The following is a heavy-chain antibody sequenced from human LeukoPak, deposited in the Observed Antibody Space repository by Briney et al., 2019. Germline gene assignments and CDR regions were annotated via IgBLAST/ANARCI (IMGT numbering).Heavy chain of an antibody. D-gene: IGHD3-22*01. CDR2: IDFSGST. Sequence: PSETLSLTCTVSGGSISSHYWSWIRQPPGKGLEWIGYIDFSGSTNYNPSLKSRVTISVDTSKNQFSLKLSSVTAADTAVYYCARLHYDSSGYYPDYWGQGTLVTVSS. V-gene: IGHV4-59*11. CDR3: ARLHYDSSGYYPDY. J-gene: IGHJ4*02. CDR1: GGSISSHY.